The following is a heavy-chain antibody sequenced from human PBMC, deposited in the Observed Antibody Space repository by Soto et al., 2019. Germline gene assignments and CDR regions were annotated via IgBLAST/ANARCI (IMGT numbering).Heavy chain of an antibody. V-gene: IGHV4-34*01. J-gene: IGHJ4*02. Sequence: QVQLQQWGAGLLKPSETLSLTCAVYGEYFSGYYWSWIRQPPGKGLEWIGEINHSGSTNYNPSLKSRVTISIDTSKNQFSLKLSSVTAADTAIYYCARGGDWMRNWGQGTLVTVSS. CDR2: INHSGST. D-gene: IGHD2-21*02. CDR3: ARGGDWMRN. CDR1: GEYFSGYY.